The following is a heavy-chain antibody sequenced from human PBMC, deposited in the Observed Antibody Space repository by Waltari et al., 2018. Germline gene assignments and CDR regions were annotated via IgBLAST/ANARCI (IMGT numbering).Heavy chain of an antibody. CDR3: ARGDGYDILTAAGTFNY. V-gene: IGHV4-4*07. CDR1: GGPIRRYY. J-gene: IGHJ4*02. D-gene: IGHD3-9*01. Sequence: QVQLQESGPGLVKPSETLSLTCTVSGGPIRRYYWRWIRQPAGKGLEWIGRIYTSGSTNYNPSLKSRVTMSLDTSRNQISLKLSSVTAADTAVYYCARGDGYDILTAAGTFNYWGQGTLVTVSS. CDR2: IYTSGST.